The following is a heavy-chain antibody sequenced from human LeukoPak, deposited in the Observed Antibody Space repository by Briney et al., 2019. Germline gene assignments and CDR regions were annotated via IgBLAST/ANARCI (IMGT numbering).Heavy chain of an antibody. D-gene: IGHD3-10*01. V-gene: IGHV3-23*01. CDR2: ISGSGGGT. J-gene: IGHJ4*02. Sequence: GGSLRLSCAVSGITLSNYAMSWVRQAPGKGLEWVAGISGSGGGTNYADSVKGRFTISRDNPKNTLYLQMNDLRADDTAVYFCAKRGVVIRIILVGFHKEAYYFDSWGQGALVTVSS. CDR1: GITLSNYA. CDR3: AKRGVVIRIILVGFHKEAYYFDS.